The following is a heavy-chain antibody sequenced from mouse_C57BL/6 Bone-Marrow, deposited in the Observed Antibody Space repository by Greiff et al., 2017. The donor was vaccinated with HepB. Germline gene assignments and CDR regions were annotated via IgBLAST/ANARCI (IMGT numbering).Heavy chain of an antibody. V-gene: IGHV1-39*01. J-gene: IGHJ1*03. Sequence: EVKLMESGPELVKPGASVKISCKASGYSFTDYNMNWVKQSNGKSLEWIGVINPNYGTTSYNQKFKGKATLTVDQSSSTAYMQLNSLTSEDSAVYYCARSYYSNYMLWYFDVWGTGTTVTVSS. CDR3: ARSYYSNYMLWYFDV. CDR1: GYSFTDYN. CDR2: INPNYGTT. D-gene: IGHD2-5*01.